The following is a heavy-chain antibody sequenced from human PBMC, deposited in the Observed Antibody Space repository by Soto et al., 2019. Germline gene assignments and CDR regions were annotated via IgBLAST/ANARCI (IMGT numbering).Heavy chain of an antibody. D-gene: IGHD2-15*01. CDR3: ARQETPLGYGGKSDY. Sequence: QVQLQESGPGLVKPSETLSLTCTVSGGSISSYYWSWIRQPPGKGLEWIGYIYYSGSTNYNPSLKSRVTISVDTSKNQFSLKLSSVTAADTAVYYCARQETPLGYGGKSDYWGQGTLVTVSS. J-gene: IGHJ4*02. V-gene: IGHV4-59*08. CDR1: GGSISSYY. CDR2: IYYSGST.